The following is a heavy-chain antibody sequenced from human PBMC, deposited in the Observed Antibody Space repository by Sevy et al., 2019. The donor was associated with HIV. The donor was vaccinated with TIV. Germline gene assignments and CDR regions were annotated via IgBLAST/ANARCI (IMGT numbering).Heavy chain of an antibody. CDR2: FDPEDGDPEDGKT. J-gene: IGHJ4*02. CDR3: ATTKDYYDSSGYPFDD. D-gene: IGHD3-22*01. Sequence: ASVKVSCKVSGYSLTKLAMHWVRQAPGKGPEWLGTFDPEDGDPEDGKTIYAQKFQDRVIMTEDTSTDTAYMELSSLTFEDTAMYYCATTKDYYDSSGYPFDDWGQGTLVTVSS. CDR1: GYSLTKLA. V-gene: IGHV1-24*01.